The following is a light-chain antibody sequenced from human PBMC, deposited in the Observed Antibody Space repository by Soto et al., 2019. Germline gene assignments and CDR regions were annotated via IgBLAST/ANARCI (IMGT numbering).Light chain of an antibody. J-gene: IGLJ3*02. V-gene: IGLV4-69*01. CDR1: SGHSTYA. CDR3: QTWGTVV. CDR2: LNSDVSH. Sequence: QSVLTQSPSASASLGASVKLTCTLSSGHSTYAIAWHQQQPEKGPRYLMKLNSDVSHRKGDGIPDRFSGSSSGAERYLTISRLQSEDEADYYCQTWGTVVFGGGTKLTVL.